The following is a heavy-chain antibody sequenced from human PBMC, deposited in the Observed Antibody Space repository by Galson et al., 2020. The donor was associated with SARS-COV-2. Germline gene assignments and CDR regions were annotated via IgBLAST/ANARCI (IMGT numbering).Heavy chain of an antibody. Sequence: ETSETLSLTCTVSGDSISRDGYYWSWIRQHPGKGLEWIAYIYYTGSAYYNPSLKSRVIISIDTSKNQFSLELSSVTGADTAVYFCARDNRLAPAKRCAFDIWGQVTRVTVSS. J-gene: IGHJ3*02. V-gene: IGHV4-31*03. CDR1: GDSISRDGYY. D-gene: IGHD2-2*01. CDR3: ARDNRLAPAKRCAFDI. CDR2: IYYTGSA.